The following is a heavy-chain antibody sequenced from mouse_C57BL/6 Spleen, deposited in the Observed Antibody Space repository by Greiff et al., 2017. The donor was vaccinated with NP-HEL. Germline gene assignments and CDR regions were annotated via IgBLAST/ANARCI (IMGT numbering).Heavy chain of an antibody. J-gene: IGHJ2*01. CDR2: IDPSDSYT. CDR3: ARELTGTSDFDY. D-gene: IGHD4-1*01. V-gene: IGHV1-69*01. CDR1: GYTFTSYW. Sequence: QVQLQRSGAELVMPGASVKLSCKASGYTFTSYWMHWVKQRPGQGLEWIGEIDPSDSYTNYNQKFKGKSTLTVDKSSSTAYMQLSSLTSEDSAVYYCARELTGTSDFDYWGQGTTLTVSS.